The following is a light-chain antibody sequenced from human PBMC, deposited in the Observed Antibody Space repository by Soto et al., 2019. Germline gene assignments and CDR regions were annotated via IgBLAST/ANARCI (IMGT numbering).Light chain of an antibody. CDR3: MQGTHWPQT. Sequence: DNVMTQSPLSLPVTPGEPASISCRSSQSLLHSNGYNYLDWYLQRPGQSPQVLIYLGSNRASGVPDRFSGSGSGTDFTLKISRVEADDVGIYYCMQGTHWPQTFGQGTKVDIK. CDR1: QSLLHSNGYNY. V-gene: IGKV2-28*01. CDR2: LGS. J-gene: IGKJ1*01.